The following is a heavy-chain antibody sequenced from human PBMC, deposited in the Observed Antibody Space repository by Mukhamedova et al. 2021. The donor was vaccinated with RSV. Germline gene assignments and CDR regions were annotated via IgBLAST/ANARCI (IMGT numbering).Heavy chain of an antibody. Sequence: GQGLEWMGWISAYNGNTNSAQKFQGRVTMTTDTSTNTAYMEVKSLRSDDTAVYYCARGRHCSSPSCYESYFDYWGQGTLVTVSS. CDR3: ARGRHCSSPSCYESYFDY. CDR2: ISAYNGNT. J-gene: IGHJ4*02. V-gene: IGHV1-18*01. D-gene: IGHD2-2*01.